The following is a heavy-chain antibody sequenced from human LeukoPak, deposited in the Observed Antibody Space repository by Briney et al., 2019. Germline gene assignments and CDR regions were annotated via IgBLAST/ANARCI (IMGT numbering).Heavy chain of an antibody. CDR3: TRDNVIGSTWGGFDY. V-gene: IGHV1-46*01. J-gene: IGHJ4*02. D-gene: IGHD6-13*01. CDR2: INPSGGST. Sequence: ASVKVSCKASGYTFTSYYLHCVRQAPGQGLEWMGIINPSGGSTTYTQNFQGRISMTTDTSTSTVYMELSSLRSEDTAVYYCTRDNVIGSTWGGFDYWGQGTLVTVSS. CDR1: GYTFTSYY.